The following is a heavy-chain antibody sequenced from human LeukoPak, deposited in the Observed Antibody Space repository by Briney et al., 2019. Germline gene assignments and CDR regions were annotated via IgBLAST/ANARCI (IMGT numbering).Heavy chain of an antibody. CDR2: INHNGIT. D-gene: IGHD3-22*01. CDR3: SRFSYYYDSDYTFDI. CDR1: GGSFRGYF. V-gene: IGHV4-34*01. J-gene: IGHJ3*02. Sequence: SETLSLTCAVHGGSFRGYFWNWIRQPPGKGLEWIGEINHNGITNYNPSLKSRVTISLDTSKNQFSLRLNSVTAADTAVYYCSRFSYYYDSDYTFDIWGQGTMVTVS.